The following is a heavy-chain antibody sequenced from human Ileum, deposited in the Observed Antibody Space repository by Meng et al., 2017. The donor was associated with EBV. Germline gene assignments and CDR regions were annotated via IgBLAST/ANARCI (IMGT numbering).Heavy chain of an antibody. CDR3: ARTGVGLAFDY. CDR1: GDSMTNNNW. V-gene: IGHV4-4*02. D-gene: IGHD2-8*01. CDR2: IYHSGST. J-gene: IGHJ4*02. Sequence: QVQLRESGPGLVKSSGTLSLTFGVSGDSMTNNNWLTWVRQPPGKGLEWIGAIYHSGSTNYNPSLQSRATISVDMSKKQFSLKLRSVTAADTAVYYCARTGVGLAFDYWGLGTLVTVSS.